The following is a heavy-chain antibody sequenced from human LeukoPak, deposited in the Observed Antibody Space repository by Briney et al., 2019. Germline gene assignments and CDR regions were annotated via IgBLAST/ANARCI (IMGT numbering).Heavy chain of an antibody. J-gene: IGHJ2*01. CDR1: GYTFTSYY. CDR2: INPSGGST. CDR3: AREGYRIRWGSGYWYFDL. V-gene: IGHV1-46*01. Sequence: GASVKVSCKASGYTFTSYYMHWVRQAPGQGLEWMGIINPSGGSTSYAQKFQGRVTMTRNTSISTAYMELSSLRSEDTAVYYCAREGYRIRWGSGYWYFDLWGRGTLVTVSS. D-gene: IGHD7-27*01.